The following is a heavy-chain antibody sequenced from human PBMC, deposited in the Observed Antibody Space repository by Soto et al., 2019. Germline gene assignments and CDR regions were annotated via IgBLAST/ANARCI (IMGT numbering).Heavy chain of an antibody. J-gene: IGHJ6*02. CDR1: GFTFSAYS. D-gene: IGHD2-2*01. CDR2: ISSTGDYI. V-gene: IGHV3-48*02. Sequence: EVRLVESGGGLVQPGGSLRLSCVGSGFTFSAYSMNWVRQAPGKGLEWISYISSTGDYINYAVSVRGRFTISGDDAKNSRFLQMNSLRDEDTAVYYCAREGCSSTRCYGMDVWGQGTTVTVSS. CDR3: AREGCSSTRCYGMDV.